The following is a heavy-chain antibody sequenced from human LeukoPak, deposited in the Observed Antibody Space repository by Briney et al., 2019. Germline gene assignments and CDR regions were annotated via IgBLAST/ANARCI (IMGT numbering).Heavy chain of an antibody. J-gene: IGHJ4*02. Sequence: GGSLRLSCAASGFTFSSYWVSWVRQAPGKGLEWVANIKQDGSEKYYVDSVKGRFTISRDNAKNSLYLQMNSLRAEDTAVYYCARESYFDWFGIDYWGQGTLVTVSS. CDR2: IKQDGSEK. V-gene: IGHV3-7*03. CDR1: GFTFSSYW. D-gene: IGHD3-9*01. CDR3: ARESYFDWFGIDY.